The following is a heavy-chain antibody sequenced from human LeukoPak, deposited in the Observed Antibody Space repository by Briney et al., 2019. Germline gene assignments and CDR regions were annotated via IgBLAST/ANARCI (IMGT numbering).Heavy chain of an antibody. J-gene: IGHJ4*02. V-gene: IGHV4-39*01. D-gene: IGHD6-13*01. CDR3: ARLSRGSTWYGYIDY. Sequence: SETLSLTCTVSGGSISSSTYSWGWIRQPPGKGLEWIGSIYYSGSTYDNPSLKSRLTISVDTSKNQFSLQLSSVTAADTAMYYCARLSRGSTWYGYIDYWGQGTLVTVSS. CDR2: IYYSGST. CDR1: GGSISSSTYS.